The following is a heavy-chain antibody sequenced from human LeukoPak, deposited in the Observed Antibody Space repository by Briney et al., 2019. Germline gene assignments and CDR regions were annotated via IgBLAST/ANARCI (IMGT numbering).Heavy chain of an antibody. CDR3: ARQNDHYYGSGSLSPPIGY. V-gene: IGHV3-48*03. J-gene: IGHJ4*02. Sequence: GGSLRLSCAASGFTFSSYEMNWVRQAPGKGLEWVSYISSSGSTIYYADSVKGRFTISRDNAKNSLYLQMNSLRAEDTAVYYCARQNDHYYGSGSLSPPIGYWGQGTLVTVSS. CDR2: ISSSGSTI. D-gene: IGHD3-10*01. CDR1: GFTFSSYE.